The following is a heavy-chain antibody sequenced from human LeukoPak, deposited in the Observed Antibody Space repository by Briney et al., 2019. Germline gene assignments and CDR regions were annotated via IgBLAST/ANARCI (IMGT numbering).Heavy chain of an antibody. Sequence: GASVKVSCKASGYTFTGCYMHWVRQAPGQGLEWMGWISAYNGNTNYAQKLQGRVTMTTDTSTSTAYMELRSLRSDDTAVYYWARLGALSGYDYFDYWGRGTLVTVSS. V-gene: IGHV1-18*04. CDR3: ARLGALSGYDYFDY. CDR2: ISAYNGNT. CDR1: GYTFTGCY. J-gene: IGHJ4*02. D-gene: IGHD5-12*01.